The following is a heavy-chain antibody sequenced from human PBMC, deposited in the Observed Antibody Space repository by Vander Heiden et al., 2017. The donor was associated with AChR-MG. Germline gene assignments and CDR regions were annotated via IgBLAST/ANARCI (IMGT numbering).Heavy chain of an antibody. Sequence: EVQLLESGGGLVQPGGSLRLSCAASGFTFSSYAMGWVRQAPGKGLEWVSAISGSGGSTYYADSVKGRFTISRDNSKNTLYLQMNSLRAEDTAVYYCAKLNYYDSSGSPWGQGTLVTVSS. CDR2: ISGSGGST. CDR3: AKLNYYDSSGSP. J-gene: IGHJ5*02. V-gene: IGHV3-23*01. CDR1: GFTFSSYA. D-gene: IGHD3-22*01.